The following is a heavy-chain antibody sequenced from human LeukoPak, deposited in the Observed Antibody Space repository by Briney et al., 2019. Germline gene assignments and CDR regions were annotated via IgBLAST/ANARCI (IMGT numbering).Heavy chain of an antibody. V-gene: IGHV4-30-4*01. J-gene: IGHJ6*02. CDR2: INYSGST. CDR3: ARDDSGSLDV. D-gene: IGHD3-10*01. CDR1: GGSISSGDYY. Sequence: SQTLSLTCTVSGGSISSGDYYWSWIRQPPGKGLEWIGYINYSGSTYYNPSLKSRVTISVDTSKNQFSLKLTSVTVADTAAYYCARDDSGSLDVWGRGTTVNVSS.